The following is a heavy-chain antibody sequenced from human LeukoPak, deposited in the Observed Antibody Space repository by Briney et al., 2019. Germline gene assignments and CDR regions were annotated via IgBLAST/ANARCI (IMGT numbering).Heavy chain of an antibody. V-gene: IGHV5-51*01. CDR3: ARPPVDRSGYYDY. Sequence: GESLKISCKGSGYSFTNYWIGWVRQMPGKGLEWMGIIYPGDSDTRYSPSFQGQVTISADKSISTAHLQWSSLKASDTAMYYCARPPVDRSGYYDYWGQGTLVTVSS. CDR1: GYSFTNYW. D-gene: IGHD3-22*01. J-gene: IGHJ4*02. CDR2: IYPGDSDT.